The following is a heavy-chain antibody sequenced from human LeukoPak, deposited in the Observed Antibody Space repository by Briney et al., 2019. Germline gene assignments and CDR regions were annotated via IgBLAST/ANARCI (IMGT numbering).Heavy chain of an antibody. CDR3: AKGSQRWQQLSPSDAFDI. Sequence: GGSLRLSCAASGFTFSSYAMSWVRQGPGKGLEWVSAITGSGASTYYADSVKGRFTIFRDNSKNTLYLQMNSLRAEDTAICYCAKGSQRWQQLSPSDAFDIWGQGAMVTVSS. CDR1: GFTFSSYA. J-gene: IGHJ3*02. V-gene: IGHV3-23*01. D-gene: IGHD5-24*01. CDR2: ITGSGAST.